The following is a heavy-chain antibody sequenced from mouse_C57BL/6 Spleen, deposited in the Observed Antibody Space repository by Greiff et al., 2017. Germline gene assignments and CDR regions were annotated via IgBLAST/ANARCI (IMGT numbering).Heavy chain of an antibody. D-gene: IGHD3-2*02. Sequence: EVKLQESGPVLVKPGASVKMSCKASGYTFTDYYMNWVKQSHGKSLEWIGVINPYNGGTSYNQKFKGKATLTVDKSSSTAYMELNSLTSEDSAVYYCARSPQATFDYWGQGTTLTVSS. J-gene: IGHJ2*01. CDR1: GYTFTDYY. CDR2: INPYNGGT. V-gene: IGHV1-19*01. CDR3: ARSPQATFDY.